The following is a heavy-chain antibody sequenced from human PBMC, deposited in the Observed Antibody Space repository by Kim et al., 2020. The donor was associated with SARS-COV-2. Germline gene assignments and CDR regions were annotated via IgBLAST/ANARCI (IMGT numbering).Heavy chain of an antibody. CDR1: GGSITYSSYY. V-gene: IGHV4-39*01. CDR2: IYYSGST. CDR3: ARHVRSVLYRLHAFDI. J-gene: IGHJ3*02. D-gene: IGHD2-21*01. Sequence: SETLSLTCSVSGGSITYSSYYWGWIRQPPGKGLEWIGSIYYSGSTYYNPSHKSRVTMSVDTSENQFSLKLGSVTAADTALYFCARHVRSVLYRLHAFDICGQGTMVTVS.